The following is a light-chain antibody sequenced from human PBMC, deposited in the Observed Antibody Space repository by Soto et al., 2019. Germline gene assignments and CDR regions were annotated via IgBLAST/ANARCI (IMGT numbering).Light chain of an antibody. CDR1: QSVSSSY. V-gene: IGKV3-20*01. J-gene: IGKJ1*01. CDR3: QQYGSSPGT. CDR2: GAS. Sequence: ELVLTHSPGTLSLSPRERATLSCRASQSVSSSYLAWYQQKPGQAPRLLIYGASSRATGIPDRFSGSGSGTDFTLTISRLEPEDFAVYYCQQYGSSPGTFGQGTKVDIK.